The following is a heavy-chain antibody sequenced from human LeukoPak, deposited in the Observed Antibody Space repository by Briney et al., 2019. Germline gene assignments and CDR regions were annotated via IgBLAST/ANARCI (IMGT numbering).Heavy chain of an antibody. V-gene: IGHV4-61*02. J-gene: IGHJ3*02. CDR3: ARHMVRGVIFAFDI. D-gene: IGHD3-10*01. Sequence: TPSETLSLTCTVSGASISGGSYYWSWIRQPAGKGLEWIGRIYTTGSTNYNPSLKSRVTISVDTSKNQFSLRLSSVTAADTAVYYCARHMVRGVIFAFDIWGQGTMVTVSS. CDR1: GASISGGSYY. CDR2: IYTTGST.